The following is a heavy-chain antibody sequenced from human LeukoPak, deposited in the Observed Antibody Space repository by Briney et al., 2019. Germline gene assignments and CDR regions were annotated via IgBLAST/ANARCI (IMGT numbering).Heavy chain of an antibody. V-gene: IGHV1-18*01. CDR2: ISAYNGNT. CDR1: GYTFTSYG. CDR3: ARDRTYYGSGSYPDY. Sequence: ASVKVSCKASGYTFTSYGISWVRQAPGQGLEWMGWISAYNGNTNYAQKLQGRVTMTTDTSTSTAYMELRSLRSDDTAVYYCARDRTYYGSGSYPDYRGQGTLVTVSS. J-gene: IGHJ4*02. D-gene: IGHD3-10*01.